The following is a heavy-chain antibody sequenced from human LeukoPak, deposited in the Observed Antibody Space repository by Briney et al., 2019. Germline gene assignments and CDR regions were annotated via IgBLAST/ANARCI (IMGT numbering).Heavy chain of an antibody. CDR3: ARDVEYCSGGSCYAYDY. Sequence: PGGSLRLSCAASGFTVSSNYRSWVRQAPGKGLEWVSVIYSGGSTYYAASVKGRFTISRDNSKNTLYLQMNSLRAEDTAVYYCARDVEYCSGGSCYAYDYWGQGTLVTVSS. D-gene: IGHD2-15*01. J-gene: IGHJ4*02. CDR1: GFTVSSNY. V-gene: IGHV3-53*01. CDR2: IYSGGST.